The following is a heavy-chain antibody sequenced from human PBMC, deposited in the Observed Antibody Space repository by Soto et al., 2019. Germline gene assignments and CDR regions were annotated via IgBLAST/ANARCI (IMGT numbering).Heavy chain of an antibody. CDR1: GGSFSGYY. CDR2: INHSGST. CDR3: ARGITNGY. V-gene: IGHV4-34*01. Sequence: QVQLQQWGAGLLKPSETLSLTCAVYGGSFSGYYWSWIRQPPGKGLEWIGEINHSGSTNYNPSLKRRVTISVDTSKNQFSLKLSSVTAADTAVYYCARGITNGYWGQGTLVTFSS. J-gene: IGHJ4*02. D-gene: IGHD3-10*01.